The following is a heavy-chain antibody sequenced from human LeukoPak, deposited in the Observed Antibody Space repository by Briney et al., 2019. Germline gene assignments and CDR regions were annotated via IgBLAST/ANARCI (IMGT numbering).Heavy chain of an antibody. CDR2: VYSSGVG. D-gene: IGHD3-22*01. CDR3: GREEFLHEFDSIVFFVY. Sequence: SETLSLTCTVSGGSITGYYWNWIRQPAGQGLEWLGRVYSSGVGNYNPSLTSRVTMSVDTSKNQFSLKLTSLTAAYTAVYYCGREEFLHEFDSIVFFVYGGQGPLVTVSS. V-gene: IGHV4-4*07. CDR1: GGSITGYY. J-gene: IGHJ4*02.